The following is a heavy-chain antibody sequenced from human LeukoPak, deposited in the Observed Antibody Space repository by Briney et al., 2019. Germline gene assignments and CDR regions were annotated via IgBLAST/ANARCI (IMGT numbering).Heavy chain of an antibody. CDR2: IKQDGSEK. D-gene: IGHD5-18*01. CDR3: ASVRGYSYGGAFDI. Sequence: GGSLRLSCAASGFTFSSYWMSWVRQAPGKGLEWVANIKQDGSEKYYVDSVKGRFTISRDNAKNSLYLQVNSLRAEDTAVHYCASVRGYSYGGAFDIWGQGTMVTVSS. V-gene: IGHV3-7*01. CDR1: GFTFSSYW. J-gene: IGHJ3*02.